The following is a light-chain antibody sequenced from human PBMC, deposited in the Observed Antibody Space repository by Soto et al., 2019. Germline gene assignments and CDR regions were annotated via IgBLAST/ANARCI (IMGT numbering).Light chain of an antibody. CDR2: DAT. J-gene: IGKJ2*01. CDR1: QGISTY. V-gene: IGKV1-33*01. CDR3: QQFDSLPYT. Sequence: DIQMTQSPSSLSASVGDRVTITCQASQGISTYVNWFQQKPGEAPKLLVCDATSLETWVPSRFSGRGFGANFSFTISSLQPEDIATYYFQQFDSLPYTFGQGTKLEI.